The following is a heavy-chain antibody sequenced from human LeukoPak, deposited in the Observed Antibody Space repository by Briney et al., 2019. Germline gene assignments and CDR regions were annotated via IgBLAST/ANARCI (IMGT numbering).Heavy chain of an antibody. D-gene: IGHD4-23*01. CDR2: IIPILGIA. CDR1: GGTFSSYT. V-gene: IGHV1-69*04. J-gene: IGHJ4*02. CDR3: AREEPVGRWDY. Sequence: SVKVSCKASGGTFSSYTISWVRQAPGQGLEWMGRIIPILGIANYAQKFQGRITITADKSTSTAYMELSSLRSEDTAVYYCAREEPVGRWDYWGQGTLVTVSS.